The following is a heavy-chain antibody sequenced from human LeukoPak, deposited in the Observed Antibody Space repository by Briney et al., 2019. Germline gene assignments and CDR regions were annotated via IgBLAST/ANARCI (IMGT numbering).Heavy chain of an antibody. Sequence: PSQTLSLTCTVSGGSISSGSYYWSWIRQPAGKGLEWIGRIYTSGSTNYNPSLKSRVTISVDTSKNQFSLKLSSVTAADTAVYYCARVALTQLRDGYNYFDYWGQGTLVTVSS. CDR3: ARVALTQLRDGYNYFDY. CDR2: IYTSGST. V-gene: IGHV4-61*02. CDR1: GGSISSGSYY. J-gene: IGHJ4*02. D-gene: IGHD5-24*01.